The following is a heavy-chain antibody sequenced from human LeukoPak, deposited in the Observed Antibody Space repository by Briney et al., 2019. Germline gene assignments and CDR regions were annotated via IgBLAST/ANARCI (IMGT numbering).Heavy chain of an antibody. D-gene: IGHD5-18*01. Sequence: SETLSLTCSVSSGSLIRYHWSWIRQPAGKGLEWIGRLGTSGSPNYNPSLKSRVTMSVDTSKNQLSLKLSSVTGADTAVYYCARTRDTALNYFDVWGRGTLVTVSS. CDR2: LGTSGSP. CDR3: ARTRDTALNYFDV. V-gene: IGHV4-4*07. J-gene: IGHJ2*01. CDR1: SGSLIRYH.